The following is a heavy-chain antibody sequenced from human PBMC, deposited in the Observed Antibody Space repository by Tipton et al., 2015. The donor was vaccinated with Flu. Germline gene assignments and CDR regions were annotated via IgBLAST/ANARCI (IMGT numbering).Heavy chain of an antibody. Sequence: QVQLVQSGAEVKKPGSSVKVSCKASGGTFSSYAISWVRQAPGQGLEWMGGIIPILGIANYAQKFQGRVTITADESTSTAYMELSSLRSEDTAVYYCARAGGITMIVVVTRDAFDICGQGTMVTVSS. CDR3: ARAGGITMIVVVTRDAFDI. D-gene: IGHD3-22*01. CDR1: GGTFSSYA. J-gene: IGHJ3*02. V-gene: IGHV1-69*01. CDR2: IIPILGIA.